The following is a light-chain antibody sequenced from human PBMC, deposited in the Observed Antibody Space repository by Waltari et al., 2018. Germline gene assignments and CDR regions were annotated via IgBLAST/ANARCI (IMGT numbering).Light chain of an antibody. CDR1: GSNIASYT. V-gene: IGLV1-44*01. CDR2: SDN. Sequence: QFLLTQPPSASETPGQTVTISCSGTGSNIASYTVHWYQHLPRAAPKLLIYSDNQRPSGVPDRFSASKFGTSASLAISGLQSEDEAYYFCAAWDDSLNSVFFGGGTRLTVL. CDR3: AAWDDSLNSVF. J-gene: IGLJ2*01.